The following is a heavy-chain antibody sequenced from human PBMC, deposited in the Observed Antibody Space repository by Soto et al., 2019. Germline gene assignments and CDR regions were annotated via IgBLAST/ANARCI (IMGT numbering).Heavy chain of an antibody. D-gene: IGHD5-12*01. CDR2: ISYYGSEK. CDR3: AKERRYSFDAFDI. V-gene: IGHV3-30*18. CDR1: GFTFNFFG. J-gene: IGHJ3*02. Sequence: QEQLVESGGGVVQAGRSLRLSCAASGFTFNFFGMRWVRQAPGKELERVAVISYYGSEKYYADSVKGRFTMSRDNSKNMVYLEMSSLRPEDTSVYYCAKERRYSFDAFDIWGHGTMVTVSS.